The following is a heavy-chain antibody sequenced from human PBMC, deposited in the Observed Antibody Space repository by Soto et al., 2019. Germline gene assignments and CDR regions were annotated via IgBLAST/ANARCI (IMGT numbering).Heavy chain of an antibody. CDR3: ARDWTESGMDV. V-gene: IGHV3-21*01. CDR2: ISSDSSYT. D-gene: IGHD1-1*01. Sequence: GSLRLSCAASGFNFNRFTMNWVRQAPGKGLEWVSSISSDSSYTYYADSLKGRVTISRDNAKNSLYLLMNNLRAEDTAVYYCARDWTESGMDVWGQGTTVTVSS. J-gene: IGHJ6*02. CDR1: GFNFNRFT.